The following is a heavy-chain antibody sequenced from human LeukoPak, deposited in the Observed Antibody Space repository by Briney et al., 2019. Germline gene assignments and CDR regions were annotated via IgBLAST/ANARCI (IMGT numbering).Heavy chain of an antibody. CDR1: GFTFRSYG. Sequence: GGSLRLSCAASGFTFRSYGMHWVRQAPGKGLEWVAVISYDGSNKYYADSVKGRFTISRDNSKNTLYLQMNSLRAEDTAVYYCARGHLAVAGTYNFDYWGQGTLVTVSS. CDR3: ARGHLAVAGTYNFDY. CDR2: ISYDGSNK. J-gene: IGHJ4*02. V-gene: IGHV3-30*03. D-gene: IGHD6-19*01.